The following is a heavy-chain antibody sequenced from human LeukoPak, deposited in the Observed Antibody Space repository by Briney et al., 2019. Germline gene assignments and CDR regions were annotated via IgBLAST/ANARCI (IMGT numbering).Heavy chain of an antibody. V-gene: IGHV1-2*02. CDR1: GYTFTGYY. CDR3: ARGYDILTGYYSFDY. Sequence: ASVKVSCKASGYTFTGYYMHWVRQPPGQGLEWMGWINPNSGGTNYAQKFQGRVTMTRGTSISTAYMELSRLRSDDTAVYYCARGYDILTGYYSFDYWGQGTLVTVSS. D-gene: IGHD3-9*01. J-gene: IGHJ4*02. CDR2: INPNSGGT.